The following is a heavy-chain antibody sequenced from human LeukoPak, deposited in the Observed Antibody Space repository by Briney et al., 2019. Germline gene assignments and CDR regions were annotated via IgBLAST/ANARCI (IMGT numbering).Heavy chain of an antibody. CDR2: IRYSGST. V-gene: IGHV4-59*01. CDR3: ARGAFSNYIYFDY. J-gene: IGHJ4*02. CDR1: GGPLTSSY. D-gene: IGHD4-11*01. Sequence: SETLSLTCTVSGGPLTSSYWSWIRQPPGKGLEWIGYIRYSGSTNYSPSLKSRVTISVDTSRNQFSLNLRSVTATDTAVYYCARGAFSNYIYFDYWGQGTLVPVSS.